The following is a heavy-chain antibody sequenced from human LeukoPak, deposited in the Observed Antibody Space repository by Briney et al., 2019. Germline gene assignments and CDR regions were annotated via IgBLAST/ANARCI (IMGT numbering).Heavy chain of an antibody. CDR3: ARGAWRIAAFFDF. J-gene: IGHJ4*02. D-gene: IGHD6-6*01. CDR1: GFTFSGYY. CDR2: MSYSGSPI. Sequence: GGSLRLSCAASGFTFSGYYMSWIRQAPGKGLEWVSYMSYSGSPIYYADSVKGRFTISRDNAKNSLYLQMNSLRAEDTAVYYCARGAWRIAAFFDFWGQGTLVTVSS. V-gene: IGHV3-11*01.